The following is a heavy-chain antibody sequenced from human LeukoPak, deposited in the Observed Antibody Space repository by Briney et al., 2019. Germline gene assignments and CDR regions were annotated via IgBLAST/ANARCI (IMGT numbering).Heavy chain of an antibody. V-gene: IGHV4-34*01. CDR3: ARGRTCSSTSCYDDY. J-gene: IGHJ4*02. CDR1: GGSFSGYY. Sequence: PSETLSLTCAVYGGSFSGYYWSWIRQPPGKGLEWIGEINHSGSTNYNPSLKSRVTLSVDTSKNQFSLKLSSVTAADTAVYYCARGRTCSSTSCYDDYWGQGTLVTVSS. D-gene: IGHD2-2*01. CDR2: INHSGST.